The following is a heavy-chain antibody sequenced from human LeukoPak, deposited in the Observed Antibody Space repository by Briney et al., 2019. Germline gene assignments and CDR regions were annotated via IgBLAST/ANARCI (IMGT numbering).Heavy chain of an antibody. CDR2: INSDGSST. CDR3: ARGPYYYYYMDV. V-gene: IGHV3-74*01. J-gene: IGHJ6*03. CDR1: GSTFSSYW. Sequence: GGSLRLSCAASGSTFSSYWMHWVRQAPGKGLVWVSRINSDGSSTSYADSVKGRFTISRDNAKNTLYLQMNSLRAEDTAVYCCARGPYYYYYMDVWGKGTTVTISS.